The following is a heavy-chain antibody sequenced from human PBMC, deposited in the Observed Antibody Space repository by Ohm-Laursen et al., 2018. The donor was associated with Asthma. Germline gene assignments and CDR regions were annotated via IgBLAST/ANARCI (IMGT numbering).Heavy chain of an antibody. Sequence: SLRLSCSASGFTFSSYGMHWVRQAPGKGLEWVAVISYDGSNKYYADSVKGRFTISRDNAKNSVYLQMNSLRAEDTALYYCARIGPEWELPGREYSLIHWGQGTLVTVSS. J-gene: IGHJ1*01. CDR3: ARIGPEWELPGREYSLIH. V-gene: IGHV3-30*03. CDR2: ISYDGSNK. CDR1: GFTFSSYG. D-gene: IGHD1-26*01.